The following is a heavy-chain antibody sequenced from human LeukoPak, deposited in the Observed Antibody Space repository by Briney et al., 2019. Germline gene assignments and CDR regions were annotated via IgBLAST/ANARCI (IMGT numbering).Heavy chain of an antibody. CDR2: ISGGGGII. D-gene: IGHD6-13*01. Sequence: GGSLRLSCAASGSTFSSYAMSWVRQAPGKGLEWVSTISGGGGIIYYGDSVKGRFTISRDTSKNTLYLQMNSLRVEDTAVYYCAKDSYRSSWPDYWGQGTLVTVAS. CDR3: AKDSYRSSWPDY. J-gene: IGHJ4*02. CDR1: GSTFSSYA. V-gene: IGHV3-23*01.